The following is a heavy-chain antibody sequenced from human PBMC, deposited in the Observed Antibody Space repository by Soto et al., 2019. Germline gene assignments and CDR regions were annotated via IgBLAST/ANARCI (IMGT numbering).Heavy chain of an antibody. CDR1: GYTLTELS. D-gene: IGHD4-17*01. CDR3: ATHLLRSKRDYYYYYMDV. J-gene: IGHJ6*03. Sequence: ASVKVSCKVSGYTLTELSMHWVRQAPGKGLEWKGGFDPEDGETIYAQKFKGRVTMTKNTSTDTAYIELSSMRSEDTAVYYFATHLLRSKRDYYYYYMDVWGKGTTVTVSS. V-gene: IGHV1-24*01. CDR2: FDPEDGET.